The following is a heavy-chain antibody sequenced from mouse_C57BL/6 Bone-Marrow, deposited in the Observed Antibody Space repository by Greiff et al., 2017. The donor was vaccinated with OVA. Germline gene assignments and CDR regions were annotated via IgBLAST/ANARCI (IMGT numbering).Heavy chain of an antibody. V-gene: IGHV10-1*01. CDR3: VRFYDGYYVDYAMDY. J-gene: IGHJ4*01. Sequence: VKDRFTISRDDSESMLYLQMNNLKTEDTAMYYCVRFYDGYYVDYAMDYWGQGTSVTVSS. D-gene: IGHD2-3*01.